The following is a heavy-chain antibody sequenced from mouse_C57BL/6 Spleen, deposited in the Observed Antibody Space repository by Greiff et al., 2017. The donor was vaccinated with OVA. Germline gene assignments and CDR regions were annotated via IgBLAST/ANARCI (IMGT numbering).Heavy chain of an antibody. J-gene: IGHJ4*01. CDR3: ARWNPYYAMDY. V-gene: IGHV3-1*01. CDR2: ISYSCST. Sequence: EVQLQQSGPGMVKPSQSLSLTCTVTGYSITSGYDWHWIRHFPGNKLEWMGYISYSCSTNYNPSLKSRISITQDTSKNHFYLKLNSVTTEDTATYYCARWNPYYAMDYWGQGTSVTVSS. CDR1: GYSITSGYD.